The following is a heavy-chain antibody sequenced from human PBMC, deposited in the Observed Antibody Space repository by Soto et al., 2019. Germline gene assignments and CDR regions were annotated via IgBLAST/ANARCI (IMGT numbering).Heavy chain of an antibody. D-gene: IGHD5-12*01. Sequence: ASVKVSCKASGYTFTCYGISWVRQAPGQGLEWMGWISAYNGNTNYAQKPQGRVTMTTDTSTSTAYMELRSLRSDDTAVYYCARTEAYSGYDYIYWFDPWGQGTLVTVS. CDR2: ISAYNGNT. V-gene: IGHV1-18*01. CDR1: GYTFTCYG. J-gene: IGHJ5*02. CDR3: ARTEAYSGYDYIYWFDP.